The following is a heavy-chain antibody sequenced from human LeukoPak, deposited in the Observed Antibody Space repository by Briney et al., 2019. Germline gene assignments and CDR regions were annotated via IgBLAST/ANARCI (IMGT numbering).Heavy chain of an antibody. CDR1: GYTFTSYG. CDR3: ARRSYYYDSSGYYLDY. Sequence: ASVKVSCKASGYTFTSYGISWVRQMPGKGLEWMGIIYPGDSDTRYSPSFQGQVTISADKSISTAYLQWSSLKASDTAMYYCARRSYYYDSSGYYLDYWGQGTLVTVSS. V-gene: IGHV5-51*01. J-gene: IGHJ4*02. CDR2: IYPGDSDT. D-gene: IGHD3-22*01.